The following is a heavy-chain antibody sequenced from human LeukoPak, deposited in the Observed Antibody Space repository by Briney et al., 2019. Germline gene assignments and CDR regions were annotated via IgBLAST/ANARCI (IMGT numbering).Heavy chain of an antibody. CDR3: ARVMVAWFGDKAFDY. J-gene: IGHJ4*02. CDR2: INPNGGAT. D-gene: IGHD3-10*01. Sequence: GASVKVSCKASGYTFNHYYIHWVRQAPGQGLECMGIINPNGGATSYTQKFQGRVTMTRDTSTSTVYMELSSLRSEATAVYYCARVMVAWFGDKAFDYWGQGTLVTVSS. CDR1: GYTFNHYY. V-gene: IGHV1-46*02.